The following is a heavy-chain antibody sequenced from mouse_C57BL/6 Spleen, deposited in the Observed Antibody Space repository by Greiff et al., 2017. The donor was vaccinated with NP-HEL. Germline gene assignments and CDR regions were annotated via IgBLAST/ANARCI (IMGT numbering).Heavy chain of an antibody. D-gene: IGHD3-3*01. CDR3: AKNRDEYAMDY. J-gene: IGHJ4*01. CDR1: GFSLTSYG. V-gene: IGHV2-5*01. CDR2: IWRGGST. Sequence: VQLQQSGPGLVQPSQSLSITCTVSGFSLTSYGVHWVRQSPGQGLEWLGVIWRGGSTDYNAAFMSRLSITEDNSKSQVFFKMSSLQADDTAIYYCAKNRDEYAMDYWGQGTSVTVSS.